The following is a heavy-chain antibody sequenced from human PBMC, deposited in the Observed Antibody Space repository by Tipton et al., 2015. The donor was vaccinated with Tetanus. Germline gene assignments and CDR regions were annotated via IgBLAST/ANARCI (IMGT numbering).Heavy chain of an antibody. Sequence: TLSLTCTVSGGSISTGGFYWGWIRQHPGKGLEWIAYIYHSGSTYYNPSLRSRLSISVDTSKNQFSLRLSSVTAADTAVYYCARDRHYCRGGNCYQDWFDPWGQGTLVTVSS. CDR3: ARDRHYCRGGNCYQDWFDP. CDR1: GGSISTGGFY. CDR2: IYHSGST. D-gene: IGHD2-15*01. J-gene: IGHJ5*02. V-gene: IGHV4-31*03.